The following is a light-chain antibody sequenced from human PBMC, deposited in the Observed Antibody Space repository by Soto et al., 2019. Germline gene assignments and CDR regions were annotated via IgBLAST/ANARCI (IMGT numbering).Light chain of an antibody. CDR1: QSVSSD. Sequence: VVTQSPATLSVFPGETATLSCRASQSVSSDLAWYQQRPGQAPRLLIYGASTRATGIPARFRGSGSGTEFRLTISSVQSEDFAIYYCKQYNTWHPKMAFGRGTKVEIK. CDR3: KQYNTWHPKMA. CDR2: GAS. J-gene: IGKJ1*01. V-gene: IGKV3-15*01.